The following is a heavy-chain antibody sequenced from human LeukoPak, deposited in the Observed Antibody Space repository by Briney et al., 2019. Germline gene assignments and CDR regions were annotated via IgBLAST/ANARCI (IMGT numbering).Heavy chain of an antibody. Sequence: SETLSLTCTVSGGSISSSGFYWGWIRQPPGKGLEWVGSIYYSGTTYYNPPLKSRVTISVDTSKTQFSLKLSSVTAADTAVYYCARRIGIAVAGSTFDYWGQGTLVTVSS. D-gene: IGHD6-19*01. V-gene: IGHV4-39*01. CDR1: GGSISSSGFY. J-gene: IGHJ4*02. CDR2: IYYSGTT. CDR3: ARRIGIAVAGSTFDY.